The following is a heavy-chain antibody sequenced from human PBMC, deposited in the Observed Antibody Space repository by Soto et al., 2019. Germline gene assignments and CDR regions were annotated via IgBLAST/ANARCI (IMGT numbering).Heavy chain of an antibody. V-gene: IGHV3-15*01. CDR3: TTVYCSGGSCYSFGQ. CDR1: GFTFSNAW. Sequence: EVQLVESGGGLVKPGGSLRLSCAASGFTFSNAWMSWVRQAPGKGLEWVGRIKSKTDGGTTDYAAPVKGRFTISRDDSKNTLHLQMNSLKTEDTAVYYCTTVYCSGGSCYSFGQWGQGTLVTVSS. J-gene: IGHJ4*02. D-gene: IGHD2-15*01. CDR2: IKSKTDGGTT.